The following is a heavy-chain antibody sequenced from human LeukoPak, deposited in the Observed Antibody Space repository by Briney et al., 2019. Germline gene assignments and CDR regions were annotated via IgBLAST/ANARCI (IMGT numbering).Heavy chain of an antibody. D-gene: IGHD6-13*01. CDR3: ARGLGIAESYYYYMDV. CDR2: INHSGST. CDR1: GGSFCGYY. J-gene: IGHJ6*03. Sequence: SETLSLTCAVYGGSFCGYYWSWIRQPPGKGLEWIGEINHSGSTNYNPSLKSRVTISVDTSKNQFSLKLSSVTAADTAVYYCARGLGIAESYYYYMDVWGKGTTVTVSS. V-gene: IGHV4-34*01.